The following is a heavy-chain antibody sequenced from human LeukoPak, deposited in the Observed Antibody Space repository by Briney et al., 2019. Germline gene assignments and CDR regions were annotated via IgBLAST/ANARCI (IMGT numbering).Heavy chain of an antibody. CDR3: ARNLIPEQLVLNF. Sequence: SETLSLTCTVSGGSISSYYWNWIRQPPGKGLEWIGYIYYTGSTNYNPSLKSRVTMSVDTSKNQFSLNLKSVTPEDTAVYYCARNLIPEQLVLNFWGQGTLVTVSS. D-gene: IGHD6-13*01. CDR1: GGSISSYY. J-gene: IGHJ4*02. CDR2: IYYTGST. V-gene: IGHV4-59*01.